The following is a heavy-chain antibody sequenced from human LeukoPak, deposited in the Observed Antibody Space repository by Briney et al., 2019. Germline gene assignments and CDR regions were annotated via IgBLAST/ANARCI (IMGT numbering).Heavy chain of an antibody. CDR3: ARGPRGYSSGQRDYYYGMDV. Sequence: GRSLRLSCAASGFTLSSYAMHWVRQAPGKGLEGVAVISYGGSKKYYADSVKGRFTISRDNSKNTLYLQMHSLRAEDTAVYFCARGPRGYSSGQRDYYYGMDVWGQGTTVTVSS. J-gene: IGHJ6*02. CDR1: GFTLSSYA. V-gene: IGHV3-30*04. D-gene: IGHD6-19*01. CDR2: ISYGGSKK.